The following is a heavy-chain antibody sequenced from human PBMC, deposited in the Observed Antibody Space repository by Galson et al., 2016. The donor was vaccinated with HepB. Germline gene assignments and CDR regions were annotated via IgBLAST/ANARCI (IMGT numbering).Heavy chain of an antibody. V-gene: IGHV4-4*02. Sequence: SETLSLTCAVSGGSISSSNWWSWVRQPPGKGLEWIGEIYQSGSTNYNPSLRGRVTISVDKSKNQFSLNLSSVTAADTAVYYCVRASLKTEFSAFGELAFFDYWGQGTLVTVPS. CDR3: VRASLKTEFSAFGELAFFDY. J-gene: IGHJ4*02. CDR1: GGSISSSNW. CDR2: IYQSGST. D-gene: IGHD3-10*01.